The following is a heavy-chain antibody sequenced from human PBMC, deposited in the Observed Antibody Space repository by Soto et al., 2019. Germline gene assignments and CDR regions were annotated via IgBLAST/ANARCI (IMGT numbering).Heavy chain of an antibody. CDR1: GGSISSSTYY. CDR3: ASLSYEQLW. CDR2: IFYSGST. D-gene: IGHD1-1*01. V-gene: IGHV4-39*01. J-gene: IGHJ4*02. Sequence: ETLSLTCTVSGGSISSSTYYWGWIRQSPGKGLEWIGSIFYSGSTYFNPSFKSRVTISVDTSKNQFSLKLSSVTVADTAIYYCASLSYEQLWWGQGTLVTVSS.